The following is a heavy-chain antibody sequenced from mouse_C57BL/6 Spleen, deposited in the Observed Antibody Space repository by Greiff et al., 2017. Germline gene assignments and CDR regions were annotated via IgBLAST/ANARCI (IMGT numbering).Heavy chain of an antibody. Sequence: EVKVVESGGGLVKPGGSLKLSCAASGFTFSSYAMSWVRQTPEKRLEWVATISDGGSYTYYPDNVKGRFTISRDNAKNNLYLQMSHLKSEDTAMYYCARAPHYGSSLYAMDYWGQGTSVTVSS. CDR1: GFTFSSYA. CDR2: ISDGGSYT. J-gene: IGHJ4*01. CDR3: ARAPHYGSSLYAMDY. D-gene: IGHD1-1*01. V-gene: IGHV5-4*03.